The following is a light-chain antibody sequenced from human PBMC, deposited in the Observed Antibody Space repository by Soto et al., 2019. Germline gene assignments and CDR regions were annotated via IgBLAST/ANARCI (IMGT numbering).Light chain of an antibody. CDR3: SSYSSSSPVV. V-gene: IGLV2-14*01. CDR1: SSDVGGYNY. J-gene: IGLJ2*01. Sequence: QSALTQPASVSGSPGQSITISCTGTSSDVGGYNYVSWYQQHPGKAPKLMIYDVSNRPSGVSNRFSGYKSGNTASLTISGLQAEDEAAYYCSSYSSSSPVVFGGGTKLTVL. CDR2: DVS.